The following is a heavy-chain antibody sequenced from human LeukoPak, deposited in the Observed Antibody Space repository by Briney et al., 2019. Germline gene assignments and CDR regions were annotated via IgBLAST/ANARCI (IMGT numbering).Heavy chain of an antibody. CDR3: VGEGRGGSYFY. CDR2: INPNSGGT. J-gene: IGHJ4*02. Sequence: ASVKVSCKVSGDTFTGYYIHWVRRAPGQGLEWMGWINPNSGGTNYAQKFQGRVTMTRDTSISAAYMELTRLTSDDTAVYYCVGEGRGGSYFYWGQGTLVTVSS. CDR1: GDTFTGYY. D-gene: IGHD1-26*01. V-gene: IGHV1-2*02.